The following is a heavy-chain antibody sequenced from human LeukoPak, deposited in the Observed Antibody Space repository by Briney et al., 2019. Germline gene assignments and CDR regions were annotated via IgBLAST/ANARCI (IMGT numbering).Heavy chain of an antibody. CDR2: IRSKTDGGTT. D-gene: IGHD2-2*01. J-gene: IGHJ5*01. CDR3: TKSLDCSRTTCDS. CDR1: GFTFSNAW. V-gene: IGHV3-15*01. Sequence: SGGSLRLSCAASGFTFSNAWMSWVRQATGKGLEWVGRIRSKTDGGTTDYAAPVKGRFTISRDDSKNTLYLQMSSLKTEDTAVYYCTKSLDCSRTTCDSWGQGTLVTVSS.